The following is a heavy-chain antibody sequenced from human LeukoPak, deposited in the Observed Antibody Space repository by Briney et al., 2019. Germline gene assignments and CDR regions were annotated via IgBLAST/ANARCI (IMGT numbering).Heavy chain of an antibody. Sequence: GESLKISCKASGYSFTSYWIGWVRQMPGKGLEWMGIIYPGDSDARYSPSFQGQVTISADKSISTAYLQWSSLKASDTAMYYCARHPAPLDNGNLDYWGQGTLVTVSS. J-gene: IGHJ4*02. D-gene: IGHD4-17*01. V-gene: IGHV5-51*01. CDR2: IYPGDSDA. CDR1: GYSFTSYW. CDR3: ARHPAPLDNGNLDY.